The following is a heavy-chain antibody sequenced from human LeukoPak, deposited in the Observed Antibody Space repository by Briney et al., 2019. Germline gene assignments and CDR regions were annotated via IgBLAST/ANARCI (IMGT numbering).Heavy chain of an antibody. CDR1: GFTFTSYW. CDR2: TNKDESAK. V-gene: IGHV3-7*03. Sequence: GGSLRLSCTASGFTFTSYWMNWFGQAPGKGLEWVANTNKDESAKYYVDSVKGRFTISRDNAKNSVYLEMNSLRVDDTAIYYCTRGRLRSWGQGILVTVSS. CDR3: TRGRLRS. J-gene: IGHJ5*02.